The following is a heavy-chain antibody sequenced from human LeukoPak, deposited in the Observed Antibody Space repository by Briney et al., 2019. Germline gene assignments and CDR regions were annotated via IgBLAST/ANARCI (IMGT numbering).Heavy chain of an antibody. J-gene: IGHJ6*02. CDR1: GFTVSSNY. CDR2: IYSGGST. V-gene: IGHV3-53*01. Sequence: GGSLRLSCAASGFTVSSNYLSWVRQAPGKGLDRVSVIYSGGSTYYADSVKGRFTISRDNSKNTMYLQMNSLAAEDTAIYYCARGPTMYGLDVWGQGTTVTVSS. CDR3: ARGPTMYGLDV.